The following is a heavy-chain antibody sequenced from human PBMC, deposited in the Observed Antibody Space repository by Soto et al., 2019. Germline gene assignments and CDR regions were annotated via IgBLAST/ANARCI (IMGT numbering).Heavy chain of an antibody. CDR2: INPNSGGT. Sequence: ASVKVSCNASGYTFTGYYMHLVRQAPGQGLEWMGWINPNSGGTNYAQKFQGWVTMTRDTSISTAYMELSRLRSDDTAVYYCARDGVVAARPTGGGYYYGMDVWGQGTTVTVSS. CDR1: GYTFTGYY. D-gene: IGHD6-6*01. V-gene: IGHV1-2*04. CDR3: ARDGVVAARPTGGGYYYGMDV. J-gene: IGHJ6*02.